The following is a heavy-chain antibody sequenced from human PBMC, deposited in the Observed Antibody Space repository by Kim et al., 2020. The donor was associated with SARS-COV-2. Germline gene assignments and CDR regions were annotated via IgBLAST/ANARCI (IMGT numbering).Heavy chain of an antibody. J-gene: IGHJ6*03. CDR1: GYTFTGYY. CDR2: INPNSGGT. CDR3: ARSRQERKYYYYYYYMDV. V-gene: IGHV1-2*02. Sequence: ASVKVSCKASGYTFTGYYMHWVRQAPGQGLEWMGWINPNSGGTNYAQKFQGRVTMTRDTSISTAYMELSRLRSDDTAVYYCARSRQERKYYYYYYYMDVWGKGTTVTVSS.